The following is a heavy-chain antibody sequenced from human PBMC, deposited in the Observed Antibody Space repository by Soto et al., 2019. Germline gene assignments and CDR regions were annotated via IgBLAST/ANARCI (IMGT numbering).Heavy chain of an antibody. D-gene: IGHD5-18*01. V-gene: IGHV4-31*03. Sequence: QLQLQESGPGLVKPSETLSLTCTVSGGSISSGGYYWSWIRQHPGKGLEWIGYIYYSGSTYYNPSLKSRVTISVDTSKNQFSLKLSSVTAADTAVYYCARAVFRYSYGSACYFDYWGQGTLVTVSS. CDR2: IYYSGST. CDR1: GGSISSGGYY. J-gene: IGHJ4*02. CDR3: ARAVFRYSYGSACYFDY.